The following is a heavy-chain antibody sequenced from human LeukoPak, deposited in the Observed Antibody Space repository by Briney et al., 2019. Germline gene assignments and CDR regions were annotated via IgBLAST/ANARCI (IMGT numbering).Heavy chain of an antibody. V-gene: IGHV3-74*01. CDR2: INRDGSST. CDR1: GFTFSSHW. D-gene: IGHD5-12*01. CDR3: ARGSGNEPFDY. J-gene: IGHJ4*02. Sequence: GGSLRLSCAASGFTFSSHWIHWVCQAPGKGLVWVSGINRDGSSTSYADSVKGRFTISRDNAKNTLYLQMNSLRAEDTAVYYCARGSGNEPFDYWGQGTLVTVSS.